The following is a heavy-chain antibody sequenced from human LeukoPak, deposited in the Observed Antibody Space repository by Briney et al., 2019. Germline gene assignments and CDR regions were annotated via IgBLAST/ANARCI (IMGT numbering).Heavy chain of an antibody. CDR1: GYTFTSYG. Sequence: GASVKVSCKASGYTFTSYGISWVRQAPGQGLEWMGWISAYNGNTNYAQKLQGRVTMTTDTSTSTAYMELRSLRSDDTAVYYCARDERFYDILTGYSPDRFDPWGQGTLVTVSS. CDR2: ISAYNGNT. J-gene: IGHJ5*02. V-gene: IGHV1-18*01. CDR3: ARDERFYDILTGYSPDRFDP. D-gene: IGHD3-9*01.